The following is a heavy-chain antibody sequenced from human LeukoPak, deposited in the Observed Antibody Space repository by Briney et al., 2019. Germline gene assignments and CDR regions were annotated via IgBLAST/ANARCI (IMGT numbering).Heavy chain of an antibody. CDR2: INHSGST. Sequence: ASETLSLTCAVYGGSFSGYYWSWIRQPPGKGLEWIGEINHSGSTNHNPSLKSRVTISVDTSKNQFSLKLSSVTAADTAVYYCARKRYDLDAFDIWGQGTMVTVSS. J-gene: IGHJ3*02. D-gene: IGHD5-12*01. CDR1: GGSFSGYY. CDR3: ARKRYDLDAFDI. V-gene: IGHV4-34*01.